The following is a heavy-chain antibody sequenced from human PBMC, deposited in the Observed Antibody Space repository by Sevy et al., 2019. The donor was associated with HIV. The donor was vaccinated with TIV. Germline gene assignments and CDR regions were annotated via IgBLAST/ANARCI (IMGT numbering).Heavy chain of an antibody. CDR3: ARRRGFGELSGLGY. CDR2: MNPSRGNT. D-gene: IGHD3-10*01. Sequence: ASVKVSCRTSGYTFTTYDINWVRQATGQGLEWMGWMNPSRGNTGSAQKFQGRLTMTRDTSTSTAYMELSSLESQDTAGYYCARRRGFGELSGLGYWGQGTLVTVSS. V-gene: IGHV1-8*01. J-gene: IGHJ4*02. CDR1: GYTFTTYD.